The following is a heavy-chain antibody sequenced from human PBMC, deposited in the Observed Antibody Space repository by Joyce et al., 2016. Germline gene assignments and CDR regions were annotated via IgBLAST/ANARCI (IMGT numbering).Heavy chain of an antibody. CDR1: GFPFSSYV. J-gene: IGHJ4*02. CDR3: ARNKDSGPDY. V-gene: IGHV3-33*01. D-gene: IGHD2-15*01. CDR2: IWYDGSDK. Sequence: QVQLVESGGGVVQPGRSLRLSCAASGFPFSSYVMHWVRQAPGKGLVWVAVIWYDGSDKFYADSVKGRFTISRDNSRNTLYLQMDSLRAEDTAVYYCARNKDSGPDYWGQGILVTVS.